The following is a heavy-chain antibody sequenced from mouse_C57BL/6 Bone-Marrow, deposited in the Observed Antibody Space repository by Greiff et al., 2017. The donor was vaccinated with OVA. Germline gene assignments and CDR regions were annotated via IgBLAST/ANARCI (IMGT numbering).Heavy chain of an antibody. Sequence: QVQLKESGPELVKPGASVKISCKASGYTFTDYYINWVKQRPGQGLEWIGWIYPGSGNTKYNEKFKGKATLTVDTSSSTAYMQLSSLTSEDSAFYFCTRGDWDYFDYWGQGTTLTVSS. D-gene: IGHD4-1*01. CDR2: IYPGSGNT. CDR1: GYTFTDYY. J-gene: IGHJ2*01. CDR3: TRGDWDYFDY. V-gene: IGHV1-84*01.